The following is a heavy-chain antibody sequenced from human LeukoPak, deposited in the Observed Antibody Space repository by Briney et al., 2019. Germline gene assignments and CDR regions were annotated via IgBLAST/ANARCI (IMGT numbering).Heavy chain of an antibody. CDR3: ARYLSASGSFDY. D-gene: IGHD3-10*01. CDR1: GGSISSYH. CDR2: TFYSGST. J-gene: IGHJ4*02. Sequence: PSETLSLTCTVSGGSISSYHWIWIRQPPGKGLEWIGSTFYSGSTYYNPSLKSRVTISVDTSKNRFSLKLSSVTAADTALYYCARYLSASGSFDYWGQGTLVTVSS. V-gene: IGHV4-59*05.